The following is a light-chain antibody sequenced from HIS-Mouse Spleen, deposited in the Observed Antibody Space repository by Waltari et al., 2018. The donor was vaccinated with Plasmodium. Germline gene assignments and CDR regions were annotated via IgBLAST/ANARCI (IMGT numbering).Light chain of an antibody. CDR1: QSVSSN. V-gene: IGKV3-15*01. J-gene: IGKJ3*01. CDR3: QQYNNWSFT. Sequence: EIVMTQSPATLSVSTGERATLSCRASQSVSSNLAWYQQKPGQAPRLLIYGASTRATGIPARFSGSGSGTEFTLTISSLQSEDFAVYYCQQYNNWSFTFGPGTKLDIK. CDR2: GAS.